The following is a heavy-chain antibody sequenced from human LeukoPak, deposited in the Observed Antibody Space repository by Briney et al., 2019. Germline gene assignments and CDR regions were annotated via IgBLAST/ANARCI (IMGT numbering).Heavy chain of an antibody. Sequence: SVKVSCKSSGGTFSSYAISWVRQAPGQGLEWMGRIIPILGIANYAQKFQGRVTITADKSTSTAYMELSSLRSEDTAVYYCARDAVEAAAGTGEDYWGQGTLVTVSS. CDR2: IIPILGIA. CDR3: ARDAVEAAAGTGEDY. D-gene: IGHD6-13*01. CDR1: GGTFSSYA. V-gene: IGHV1-69*04. J-gene: IGHJ4*02.